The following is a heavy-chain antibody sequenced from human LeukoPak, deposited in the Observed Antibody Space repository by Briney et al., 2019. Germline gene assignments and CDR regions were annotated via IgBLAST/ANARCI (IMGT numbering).Heavy chain of an antibody. CDR3: AKDVSAYSSSYGMDV. J-gene: IGHJ6*02. CDR1: GFTFSSYW. V-gene: IGHV3-74*01. CDR2: INSDGTTT. D-gene: IGHD6-13*01. Sequence: TGGSLRLSCAASGFTFSSYWMHWVRQAPGKGLVWVSRINSDGTTTSYADSVKGRFTISRDNAKNTLYLQMNSLRAEDTALYYCAKDVSAYSSSYGMDVWGQGTTVTVSS.